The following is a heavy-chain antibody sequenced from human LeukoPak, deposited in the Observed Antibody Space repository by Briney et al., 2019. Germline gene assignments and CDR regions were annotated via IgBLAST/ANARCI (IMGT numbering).Heavy chain of an antibody. CDR2: ISSSSSYI. D-gene: IGHD2-2*01. CDR1: GFTFSSYS. CDR3: WSSSTAHPRLDAFDI. Sequence: GGSLRLSCAASGFTFSSYSMNWVRQAPGKGLEWVSSISSSSSYIYYADSVKGRFTISRDNAKNSLYLQMNSLRAEDTAVYYCWSSSTAHPRLDAFDIWGQGTMVTVSS. V-gene: IGHV3-21*01. J-gene: IGHJ3*02.